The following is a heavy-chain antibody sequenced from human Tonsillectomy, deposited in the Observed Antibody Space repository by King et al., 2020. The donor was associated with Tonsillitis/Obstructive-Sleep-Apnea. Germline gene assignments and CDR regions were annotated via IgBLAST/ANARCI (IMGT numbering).Heavy chain of an antibody. CDR2: IDPSDSYV. CDR3: AKTGDYVWGTYRPTGYYGLDA. J-gene: IGHJ6*02. V-gene: IGHV5-10-1*01. Sequence: QLVQSGAEVKKPGESLRISCTGSGYSFTTYWINWVRQMPGKGLEWMGRIDPSDSYVNYSPSFQGHVIMSADKSISTAYLQWSSLKASATAMYYCAKTGDYVWGTYRPTGYYGLDAWGQGTTVTVSS. CDR1: GYSFTTYW. D-gene: IGHD3-16*02.